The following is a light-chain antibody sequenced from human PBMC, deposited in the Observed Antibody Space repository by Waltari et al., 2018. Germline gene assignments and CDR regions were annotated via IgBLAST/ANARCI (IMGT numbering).Light chain of an antibody. CDR2: KAS. J-gene: IGKJ2*01. V-gene: IGKV1-5*03. CDR3: QQYSSFST. CDR1: QSSSRW. Sequence: DIQITQSPSTLSASVRDRVTITRRASQSSSRWLDWYKQKPGEAPTLLIYKASTLESGVPSRFSGSGSGTEFSLSIISLQPNDFATYYCQQYSSFSTFGQGTKLEIK.